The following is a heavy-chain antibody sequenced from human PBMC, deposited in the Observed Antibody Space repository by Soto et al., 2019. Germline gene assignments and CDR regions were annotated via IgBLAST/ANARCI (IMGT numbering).Heavy chain of an antibody. J-gene: IGHJ5*02. V-gene: IGHV3-48*01. Sequence: EVQLVESGGGLVQPGGSLRLSCAASGFTFSSYSMNWVRQAPGKGLEWVSYISSSSSTIYYADSVKGRFTISRDNAKNSLYLEMNSLRAEDTAVYYCARDRGRDYVDYGGWFDPWGQGTLVTVSS. D-gene: IGHD4-17*01. CDR1: GFTFSSYS. CDR2: ISSSSSTI. CDR3: ARDRGRDYVDYGGWFDP.